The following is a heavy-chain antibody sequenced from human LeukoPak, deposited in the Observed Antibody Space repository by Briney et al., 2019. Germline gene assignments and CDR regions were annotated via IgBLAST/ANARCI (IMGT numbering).Heavy chain of an antibody. CDR1: GGSFSGYY. J-gene: IGHJ3*02. CDR2: INHSGST. D-gene: IGHD5-18*01. Sequence: KPSETLSLTCAVYGGSFSGYYWSWIRQPPGKGLGWIGEINHSGSTNYNPSLKSRVTISVDTSKNQFSLKLSSVTAADTAVYYCAREHTARSAFDIWGQGTMVTVSS. V-gene: IGHV4-34*01. CDR3: AREHTARSAFDI.